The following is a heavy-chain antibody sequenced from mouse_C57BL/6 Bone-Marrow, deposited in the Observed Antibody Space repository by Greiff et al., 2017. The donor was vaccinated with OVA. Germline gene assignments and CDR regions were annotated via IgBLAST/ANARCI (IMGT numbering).Heavy chain of an antibody. CDR1: GFTFSSYA. J-gene: IGHJ2*01. D-gene: IGHD4-1*01. Sequence: EVQGVESGGGLVKPGGSLKLSCAASGFTFSSYAMSWVRQTPEKRLEWVATISDGGSYTYYPDNVKGRFTISRDNAKNNLYLQMSHLKSEDTAMYYCAREGGTNYWGQGTTLTVSS. CDR2: ISDGGSYT. V-gene: IGHV5-4*01. CDR3: AREGGTNY.